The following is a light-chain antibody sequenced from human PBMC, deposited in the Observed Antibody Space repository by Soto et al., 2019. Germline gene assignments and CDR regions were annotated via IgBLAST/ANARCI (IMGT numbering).Light chain of an antibody. J-gene: IGLJ1*01. V-gene: IGLV2-14*01. CDR2: DVS. CDR1: SSDVGGYNY. CDR3: SSYTSSSTF. Sequence: QSVLTQPASVSGSPGQSITISCTGTSSDVGGYNYVSWYQQHPGKAPKLMIYDVSNRPSGVSNRFSGSKSGNTASLTISGLQAEDEADYYSSSYTSSSTFFGTGTKLTVL.